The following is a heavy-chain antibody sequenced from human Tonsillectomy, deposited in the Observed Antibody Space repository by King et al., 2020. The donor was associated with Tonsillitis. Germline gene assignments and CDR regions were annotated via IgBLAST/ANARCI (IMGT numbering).Heavy chain of an antibody. CDR2: ISGSGGTT. CDR3: AARPIYSSDAFDI. CDR1: GFTFSSYA. Sequence: VQLVESGGGLVQPGGSLRLSCAASGFTFSSYAMSWVRQAPGKGLEWLSVISGSGGTTYYADSVNGRFTISRDNSKDTLYLQMNTLRAEDTAVYYCAARPIYSSDAFDIWGQGTMVTVSS. D-gene: IGHD6-13*01. V-gene: IGHV3-23*04. J-gene: IGHJ3*02.